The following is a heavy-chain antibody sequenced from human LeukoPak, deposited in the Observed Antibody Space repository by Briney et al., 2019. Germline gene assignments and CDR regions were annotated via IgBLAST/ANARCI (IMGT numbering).Heavy chain of an antibody. V-gene: IGHV4-59*12. CDR1: GGSISSYY. CDR3: ASFYCSSTSCYISSGMDV. CDR2: IYYSGST. D-gene: IGHD2-2*02. Sequence: PSETLSLTCTVSGGSISSYYWSWIRQPPGKGLEWIGYIYYSGSTNYNPSLKSRVTISVDTSKNQFSLKLSSVTAADTAVYYCASFYCSSTSCYISSGMDVWGQGTTVTVSS. J-gene: IGHJ6*02.